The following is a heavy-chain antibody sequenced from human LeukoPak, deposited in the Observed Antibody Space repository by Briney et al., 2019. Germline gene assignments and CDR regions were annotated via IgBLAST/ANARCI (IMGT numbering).Heavy chain of an antibody. Sequence: SQTLSLTCAISGDSVSSYSAVWTWIRQSPSRGLEWLGRTYCRSQCISDYAESVKGRININPDTSTNQFSLQLNSVTPEDTAVYYCARGSYGLGGCWDYYFDFWGQGTLVAVSS. D-gene: IGHD3-10*01. V-gene: IGHV6-1*01. CDR3: ARGSYGLGGCWDYYFDF. CDR1: GDSVSSYSAV. J-gene: IGHJ4*02. CDR2: TYCRSQCIS.